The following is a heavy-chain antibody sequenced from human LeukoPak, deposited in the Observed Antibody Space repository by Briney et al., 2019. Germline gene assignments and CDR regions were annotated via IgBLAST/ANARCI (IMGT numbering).Heavy chain of an antibody. V-gene: IGHV3-11*05. Sequence: GGSLRLSCAASGFTFSSYGMSWIRQAPGKGLEWVSYISSSSSYTSYADSVKGRFTISRDNARNSLYLQMNSLRAEDTAVYYCARDYYDSSGFSNGVIDHWGQGTLVTVSS. CDR2: ISSSSSYT. CDR3: ARDYYDSSGFSNGVIDH. J-gene: IGHJ4*02. CDR1: GFTFSSYG. D-gene: IGHD3-22*01.